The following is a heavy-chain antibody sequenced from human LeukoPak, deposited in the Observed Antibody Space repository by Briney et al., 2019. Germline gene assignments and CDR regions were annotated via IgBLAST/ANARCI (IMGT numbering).Heavy chain of an antibody. CDR3: AGHSSRDGYNYYYYYGMDV. V-gene: IGHV5-51*01. J-gene: IGHJ6*02. D-gene: IGHD5-24*01. CDR2: IYPGDSDT. Sequence: GESLQISCKGSGYSFTSYWIGWVRQMPGKGLEWMGIIYPGDSDTRYSPSFQGQVTISADKSISTAYLQWSSLKASDTAMYYCAGHSSRDGYNYYYYYGMDVWGQGTTVTVSS. CDR1: GYSFTSYW.